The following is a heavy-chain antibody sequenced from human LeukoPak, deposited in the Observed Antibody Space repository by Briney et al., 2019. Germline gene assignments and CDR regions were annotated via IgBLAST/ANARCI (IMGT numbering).Heavy chain of an antibody. CDR3: AKPSYYYGSGDY. J-gene: IGHJ4*02. Sequence: GGSLRLSCAASGFTFSNYAMNWVRQAPGKGLEWVSSITGSGGDAYYADSVKGRFTISRDNSKNTLDLQMNSLRAEDTAVYYCAKPSYYYGSGDYWGQGTLVTVSS. CDR1: GFTFSNYA. CDR2: ITGSGGDA. V-gene: IGHV3-23*01. D-gene: IGHD3-10*01.